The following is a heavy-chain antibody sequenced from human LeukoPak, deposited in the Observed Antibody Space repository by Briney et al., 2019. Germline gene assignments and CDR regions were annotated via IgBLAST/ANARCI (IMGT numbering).Heavy chain of an antibody. D-gene: IGHD3-10*01. CDR3: ARENLWFGELDYYYYYMDV. Sequence: SVKVSCKASGGTFSSYAISWVRQAPGQGLEWMGGIIPIFGTANYAQKFQGRVTITADESTSTAYMELSSLRSEDTAVYYCARENLWFGELDYYYYYMDVWGKGTTVTVSS. J-gene: IGHJ6*03. CDR1: GGTFSSYA. CDR2: IIPIFGTA. V-gene: IGHV1-69*13.